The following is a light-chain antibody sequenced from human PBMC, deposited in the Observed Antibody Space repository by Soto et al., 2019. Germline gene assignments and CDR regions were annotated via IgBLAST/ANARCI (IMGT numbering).Light chain of an antibody. CDR3: QTWGTGIRV. J-gene: IGLJ3*02. V-gene: IGLV4-69*01. CDR1: SGHSNYA. CDR2: INIDGSH. Sequence: QLVLTQSPSASASLGASVKLTCTLSSGHSNYAIAWHQQQPEKGPRYLMRINIDGSHSKGDGIPYRFSGSSSGAARYLIISKLQAEDEADYYCQTWGTGIRVFGGGTKLTVL.